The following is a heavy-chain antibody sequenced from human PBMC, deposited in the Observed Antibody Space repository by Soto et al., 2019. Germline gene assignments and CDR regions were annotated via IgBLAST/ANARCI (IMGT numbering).Heavy chain of an antibody. CDR1: GYPFTSYG. D-gene: IGHD6-19*01. CDR2: ISAYDDKT. Sequence: QVQLVQSGAEVEKPGASVKVSCKTSGYPFTSYGINWVRQAPGQGPEWMGWISAYDDKTIYSQKFQGRVTLTADTSTTTAYMELRGLGSDDTAVYYCARDRLIAVTGLLRNWGQGTLVTVSS. CDR3: ARDRLIAVTGLLRN. J-gene: IGHJ4*02. V-gene: IGHV1-18*01.